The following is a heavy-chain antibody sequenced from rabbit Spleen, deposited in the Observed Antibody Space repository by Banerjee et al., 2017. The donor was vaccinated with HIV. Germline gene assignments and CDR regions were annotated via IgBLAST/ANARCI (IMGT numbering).Heavy chain of an antibody. J-gene: IGHJ3*01. CDR2: IDLVFGAT. CDR1: GFDFSKYG. CDR3: VRGASSSGYYSL. D-gene: IGHD1-1*01. V-gene: IGHV1S47*01. Sequence: QEQLVESGGGLIQPRGSLKLSCKASGFDFSKYGVSWVRQAPGKGLEWIGYIDLVFGATDYATWANGRFTISSHNAQNTLYLQLNSLTAADTATYFCVRGASSSGYYSLWGQGTLRHRL.